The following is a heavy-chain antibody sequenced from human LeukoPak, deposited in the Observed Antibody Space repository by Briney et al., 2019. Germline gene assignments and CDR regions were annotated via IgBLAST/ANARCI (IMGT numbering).Heavy chain of an antibody. Sequence: TGGSLRLSCAGSGFTFGSFAMSWVRQAPGKGLEWVSAIRDSGSSTHYADSVKGRFTTSRDNSKNTLFLQMNSLRAEDTAIYYCAKYGPQDSGSSHFDYWGQGALVTVSS. CDR1: GFTFGSFA. D-gene: IGHD1-26*01. J-gene: IGHJ4*02. CDR2: IRDSGSST. V-gene: IGHV3-23*01. CDR3: AKYGPQDSGSSHFDY.